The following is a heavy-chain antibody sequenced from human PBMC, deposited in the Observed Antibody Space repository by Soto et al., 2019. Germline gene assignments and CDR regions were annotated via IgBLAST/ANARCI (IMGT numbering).Heavy chain of an antibody. D-gene: IGHD3-10*01. J-gene: IGHJ6*02. CDR3: ARDRAFYYGMDV. CDR1: GCTFSSYA. Sequence: SVMASFRTSGCTFSSYAIGGVRQAPGQGLEWMGGIIPIFGTANYAQKFQGRVTITADESTSTAYMELSSLRSEDTAVYYCARDRAFYYGMDVWGQGTTVTVSS. CDR2: IIPIFGTA. V-gene: IGHV1-69*13.